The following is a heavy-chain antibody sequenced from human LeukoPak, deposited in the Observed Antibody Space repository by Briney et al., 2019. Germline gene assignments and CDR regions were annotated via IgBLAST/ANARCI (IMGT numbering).Heavy chain of an antibody. CDR3: ARGSPMTGSGYYNH. CDR1: GGTFSSYV. Sequence: TVTVSCTASGGTFSSYVISWVRQAPGQGLEWMGGIIPIFGTANYAQKFQGRVTITADESTSTAYMELSSLRSEDTAVYYCARGSPMTGSGYYNHWGQGTLVTVSS. J-gene: IGHJ4*02. V-gene: IGHV1-69*13. CDR2: IIPIFGTA. D-gene: IGHD3-22*01.